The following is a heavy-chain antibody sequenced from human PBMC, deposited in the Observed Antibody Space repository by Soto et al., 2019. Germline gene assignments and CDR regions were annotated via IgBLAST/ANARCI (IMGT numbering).Heavy chain of an antibody. CDR1: DGSMNSDSSY. CDR2: INHSGST. CDR3: ARLGGYVSVGYYYLWDS. D-gene: IGHD3-22*01. J-gene: IGHJ4*02. Sequence: KTSETLSLTCRVSDGSMNSDSSYWGWIRQPPGKGLEWIGVINHSGSTYHNLSLKGRATMSVDASRNQFSLKLTSMTAADTAVYYCARLGGYVSVGYYYLWDSWGQGTLVTVSS. V-gene: IGHV4-39*01.